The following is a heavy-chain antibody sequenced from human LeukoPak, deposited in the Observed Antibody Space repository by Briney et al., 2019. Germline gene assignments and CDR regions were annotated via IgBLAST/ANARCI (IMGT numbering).Heavy chain of an antibody. CDR3: ARVNSSNWHFDF. D-gene: IGHD6-13*01. CDR1: GFTFSTYS. V-gene: IGHV3-21*01. CDR2: ISSSSYF. J-gene: IGHJ4*02. Sequence: GGSLRLSCAASGFTFSTYSFTWVRQAPGKGLEWVSSISSSSYFYYADSVKGRFSISRDNAKNSLYLQMNSLRAEDTAIYYCARVNSSNWHFDFWGQGTLVTVSS.